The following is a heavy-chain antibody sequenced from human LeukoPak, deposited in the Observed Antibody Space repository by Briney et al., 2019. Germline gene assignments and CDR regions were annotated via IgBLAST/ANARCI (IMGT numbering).Heavy chain of an antibody. CDR3: ARLGKMNLVQGVFWYFDL. CDR1: GGSVSSDS. Sequence: SETLSLTCTVSGGSVSSDSWNWLRQSPREGLKWSGYIYNTGNSNHNPSLKNRVTISFDKSKSQLSLVLTSVTAADTAIYYCARLGKMNLVQGVFWYFDLWGRGTLVTVSS. V-gene: IGHV4-59*08. CDR2: IYNTGNS. J-gene: IGHJ2*01. D-gene: IGHD3-10*01.